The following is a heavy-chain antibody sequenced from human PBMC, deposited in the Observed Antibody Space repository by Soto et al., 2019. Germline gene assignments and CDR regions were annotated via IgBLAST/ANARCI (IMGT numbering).Heavy chain of an antibody. Sequence: QITLKESGPTLVKPTQTLTLTCTFSGFSLTTRGVGVGWIRQPPGKALECLALIYWDDDKRYSPSLQSRLSLPKDTSKNQVVLTMTNVDPGDTATYYCAHIPNYYQYDWFDPGGQGTLVSVSS. J-gene: IGHJ5*02. CDR2: IYWDDDK. D-gene: IGHD3-16*01. CDR3: AHIPNYYQYDWFDP. V-gene: IGHV2-5*02. CDR1: GFSLTTRGVG.